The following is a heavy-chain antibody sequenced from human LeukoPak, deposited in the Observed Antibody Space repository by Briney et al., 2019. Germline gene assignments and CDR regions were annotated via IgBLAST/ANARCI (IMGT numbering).Heavy chain of an antibody. J-gene: IGHJ4*02. D-gene: IGHD3-22*01. V-gene: IGHV3-43*02. Sequence: GGSLRLSCAASGFTFGDYAMHWVRQVPGKGLEWVSLISGDGYITYYADSVKGRFTVSRDNSKNSLYLQMNDLRIEDTAFYYCAKDIENYDSTGHFDYWGQGTLVTVSS. CDR1: GFTFGDYA. CDR3: AKDIENYDSTGHFDY. CDR2: ISGDGYIT.